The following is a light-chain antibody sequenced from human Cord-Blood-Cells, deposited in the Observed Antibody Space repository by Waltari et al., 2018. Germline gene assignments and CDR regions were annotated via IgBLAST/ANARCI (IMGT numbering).Light chain of an antibody. CDR3: QQYNSYSWT. V-gene: IGKV1-5*01. J-gene: IGKJ1*01. CDR2: DAS. CDR1: QSISSW. Sequence: DIQMTQSPSTRSASVGDRVTITCRARQSISSWLAWYQQKPGKAPKLLIYDASSLESGVPSRFSGSGSGTEFTLTISSLQPDDFATYYCQQYNSYSWTFGQETKVEIK.